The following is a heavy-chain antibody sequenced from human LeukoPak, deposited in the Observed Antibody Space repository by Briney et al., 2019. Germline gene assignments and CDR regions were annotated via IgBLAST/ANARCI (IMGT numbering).Heavy chain of an antibody. J-gene: IGHJ4*02. CDR2: IKRDGSEK. D-gene: IGHD5-18*01. Sequence: QAGGSLRLSCAASGFTFSSYWMNWVRQPPGKGLEWVANIKRDGSEKYYVHSVKGRFTISRDNAKNSLYLQMNSLRAEDTAVYYCARDPSRGYTYGYGDYWGQGTLVTVSS. V-gene: IGHV3-7*01. CDR3: ARDPSRGYTYGYGDY. CDR1: GFTFSSYW.